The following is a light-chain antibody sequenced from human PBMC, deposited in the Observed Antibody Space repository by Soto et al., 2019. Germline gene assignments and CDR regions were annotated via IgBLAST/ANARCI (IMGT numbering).Light chain of an antibody. V-gene: IGLV2-8*01. Sequence: QSSLTQPPSASGSPGQSVTISCTVTSSDVGGHDWVSWYQLHPGKAPKLIIYEVTQRPSGVPDRFSGSKSGNTASLTVSGLQAEDEADYYCCSYAGITAVFGTGTKVTVL. CDR1: SSDVGGHDW. CDR3: CSYAGITAV. CDR2: EVT. J-gene: IGLJ1*01.